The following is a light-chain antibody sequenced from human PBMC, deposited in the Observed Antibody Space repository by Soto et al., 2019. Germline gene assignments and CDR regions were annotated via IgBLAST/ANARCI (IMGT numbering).Light chain of an antibody. Sequence: QMPQSPSTLSASVGDTVTITCRASQSISTWLAWYQQKPGKAPKLLIYKASTLESGVPSRFSGSGSGTEFPLTISSLQPDDFAPYYCQQYNTYSTFGHGTKVEIK. V-gene: IGKV1-5*03. CDR1: QSISTW. J-gene: IGKJ1*01. CDR2: KAS. CDR3: QQYNTYST.